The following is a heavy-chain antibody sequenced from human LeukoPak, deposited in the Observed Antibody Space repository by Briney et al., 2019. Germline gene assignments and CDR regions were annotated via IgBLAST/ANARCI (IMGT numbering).Heavy chain of an antibody. D-gene: IGHD3-3*02. CDR2: ISSSGSTI. CDR1: GFTFSDYH. CDR3: ARDSNHFWSGHLDY. V-gene: IGHV3-11*04. Sequence: GGSPRLSCAASGFTFSDYHMSWIRQAPGKGLEWVSYISSSGSTIYYADSVKGRFTISRDNAKNSLYLQMNSLRAEDTAVYYCARDSNHFWSGHLDYWGQGTLVTVSS. J-gene: IGHJ4*02.